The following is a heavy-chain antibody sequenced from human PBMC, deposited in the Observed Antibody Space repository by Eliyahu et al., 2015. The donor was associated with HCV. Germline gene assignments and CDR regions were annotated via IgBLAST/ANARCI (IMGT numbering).Heavy chain of an antibody. V-gene: IGHV1-18*01. J-gene: IGHJ4*02. D-gene: IGHD2-15*01. CDR3: TRDHCSGGYCYVYYDY. CDR2: VSTYDTDT. CDR1: GYTFTNHG. Sequence: LVQSGAELKEPGASVKVSCKASGYTFTNHGIAWVRQAPGQGLEWMGWVSTYDTDTNYAQKFQGRVAMTTDISTSTAYMELRSLRSDDTAVYYCTRDHCSGGYCYVYYDYWGQGTLVTVSS.